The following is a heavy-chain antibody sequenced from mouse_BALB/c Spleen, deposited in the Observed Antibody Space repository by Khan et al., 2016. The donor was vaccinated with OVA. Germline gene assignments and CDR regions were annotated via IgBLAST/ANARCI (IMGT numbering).Heavy chain of an antibody. V-gene: IGHV3-2*02. D-gene: IGHD1-1*01. CDR3: AEGAYYVPYYTMKY. J-gene: IGHJ4*01. CDR1: GYSITSDYA. CDR2: INYSGST. Sequence: VQLQQSGPGLVKPSQSLSLTCTVTGYSITSDYAWNWIRQFPGNKLEWMGYINYSGSTSYNPSLKSRISITRDTSKNQFFLQLNSVTTEDTATYYGAEGAYYVPYYTMKYWGQGTTVTVSS.